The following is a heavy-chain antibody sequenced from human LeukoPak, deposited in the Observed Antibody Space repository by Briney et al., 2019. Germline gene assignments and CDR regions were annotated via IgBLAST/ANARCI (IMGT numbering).Heavy chain of an antibody. CDR1: GYTFTGYY. CDR2: INPNSGGT. J-gene: IGHJ4*02. CDR3: ARGDSSSWYYFGY. D-gene: IGHD6-13*01. Sequence: ASVKVSCKASGYTFTGYYMHWVRQAPGQGLEWMGWINPNSGGTNYAQKFQGRVTMTRDTSISTAYMELSRLRSDDTAVYYCARGDSSSWYYFGYWGQGTLVTVSS. V-gene: IGHV1-2*02.